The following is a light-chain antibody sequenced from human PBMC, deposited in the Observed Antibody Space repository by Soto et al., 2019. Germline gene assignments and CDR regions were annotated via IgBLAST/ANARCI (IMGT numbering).Light chain of an antibody. V-gene: IGLV2-14*01. Sequence: QSVLTQPASVSGSPGQSITISCSGSSSDIGAYNHVAWFQQFPGKTPKLVIYSVSDQPSGVSYRFSGSKSGNTASLTISGLQADDEADYYCISYTVSRSYVFGTGTKVTVL. CDR2: SVS. J-gene: IGLJ1*01. CDR1: SSDIGAYNH. CDR3: ISYTVSRSYV.